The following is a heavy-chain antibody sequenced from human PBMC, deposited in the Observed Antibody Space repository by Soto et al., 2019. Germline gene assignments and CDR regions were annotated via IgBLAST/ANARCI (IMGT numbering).Heavy chain of an antibody. D-gene: IGHD6-6*01. Sequence: ASVKVSCKASGGTFSSYAISWVRQAPGQGLEWMGGIIPIFGTANYAQKFQGRVTITADESTSTAYMELSSLRSEDTAVYYCARGQVLIAARLYYYYGMDVWGQGTTVTVSS. V-gene: IGHV1-69*13. CDR1: GGTFSSYA. J-gene: IGHJ6*02. CDR3: ARGQVLIAARLYYYYGMDV. CDR2: IIPIFGTA.